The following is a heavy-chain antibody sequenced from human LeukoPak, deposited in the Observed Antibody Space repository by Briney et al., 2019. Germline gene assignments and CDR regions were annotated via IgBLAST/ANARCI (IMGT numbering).Heavy chain of an antibody. CDR3: AASLPNIVVVPATKGPFGY. D-gene: IGHD2-2*01. Sequence: GGSLRLSCAASGFTFSSYTMSWVRQAPGKGLEWVSGVSGSGGSTHYADSVKGRFAISRDNSKNTLYLQMNSLRAEDTAVYYCAASLPNIVVVPATKGPFGYWGQGTLVTVSS. V-gene: IGHV3-23*01. CDR1: GFTFSSYT. CDR2: VSGSGGST. J-gene: IGHJ4*02.